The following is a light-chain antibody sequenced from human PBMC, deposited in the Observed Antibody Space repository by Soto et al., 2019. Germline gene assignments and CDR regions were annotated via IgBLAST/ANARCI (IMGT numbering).Light chain of an antibody. CDR1: QSVSNN. CDR3: QQYNEWPLT. V-gene: IGKV3-15*01. J-gene: IGKJ4*01. Sequence: EIVMTQSPATLSVSPGERATLSCRASQSVSNNLAWHQQKPGQAPRLLIYHASTGATGIPARFSGSGSGTELTLTSSSVQSEDFAVYYCQQYNEWPLTFGGGTKVEIK. CDR2: HAS.